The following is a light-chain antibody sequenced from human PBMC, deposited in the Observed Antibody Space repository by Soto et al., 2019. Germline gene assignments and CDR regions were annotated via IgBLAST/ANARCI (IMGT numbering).Light chain of an antibody. CDR2: QND. Sequence: QSVLTQPPSVSGTPGQTVTISCSGGTSNIGTNYVYWFRQLPGTAPKLLIYQNDRRPSGVPERFSGSKSGTSASLAINGLRPEDEADYYCAGWDESLSGVFGGGTKLTVL. J-gene: IGLJ3*02. CDR3: AGWDESLSGV. CDR1: TSNIGTNY. V-gene: IGLV1-47*01.